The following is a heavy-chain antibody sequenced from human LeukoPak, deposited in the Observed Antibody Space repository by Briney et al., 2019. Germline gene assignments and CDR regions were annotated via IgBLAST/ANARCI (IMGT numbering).Heavy chain of an antibody. CDR3: ARGVRYNWNEDAFDI. V-gene: IGHV1-69*04. D-gene: IGHD1-20*01. CDR2: IIPILGIA. J-gene: IGHJ3*02. CDR1: GGTFSSYA. Sequence: VASVKVSCKASGGTFSSYAISWVRQAPGQGLEWMGRIIPILGIANYAQKFQGRVTITADKSTSTAYMELSSLRSEDTAVYYCARGVRYNWNEDAFDIWGQGTMVTVS.